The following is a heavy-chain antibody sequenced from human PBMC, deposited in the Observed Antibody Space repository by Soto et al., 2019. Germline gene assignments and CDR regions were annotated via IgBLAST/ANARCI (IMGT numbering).Heavy chain of an antibody. CDR2: INHSGST. D-gene: IGHD6-13*01. CDR3: ARDLKHSSSWSGSYYYGMDV. J-gene: IGHJ6*02. Sequence: LSLTCAVYGGSFSFYYWSWILQPPGKGLEWIGEINHSGSTNYNPSLKSRVTISVDTSKNQFSLKLSSVTAGDTAVYYCARDLKHSSSWSGSYYYGMDVWGQGTTVTVSS. V-gene: IGHV4-34*01. CDR1: GGSFSFYY.